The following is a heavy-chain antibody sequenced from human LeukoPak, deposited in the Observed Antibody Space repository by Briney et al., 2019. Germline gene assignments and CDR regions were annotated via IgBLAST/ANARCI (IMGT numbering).Heavy chain of an antibody. V-gene: IGHV1-2*02. CDR2: INPNSGGT. J-gene: IGHJ6*02. CDR1: GYTFTSYY. CDR3: AREAYYYYYGMDV. Sequence: GASVKVSCKASGYTFTSYYMHWVRQAPGQGLEWMGWINPNSGGTNYAQKFQGRVTMTRDTSISTAYMELSRLRSDDTAVYYCAREAYYYYYGMDVWGQGTTVTVSS.